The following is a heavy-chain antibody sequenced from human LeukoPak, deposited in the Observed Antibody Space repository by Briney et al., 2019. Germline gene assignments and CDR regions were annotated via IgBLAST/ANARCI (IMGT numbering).Heavy chain of an antibody. Sequence: GGSLRLSCAASGFSFSTYWMSWVRQAPGKGLEWVAHMKYDGSGKSYVDSVRGRFTISRDNAKNSLYLQMNSLRAKDTAVYYCASGRAHDFWGQGTLVTVSS. CDR1: GFSFSTYW. J-gene: IGHJ4*02. CDR3: ASGRAHDF. V-gene: IGHV3-7*01. CDR2: MKYDGSGK.